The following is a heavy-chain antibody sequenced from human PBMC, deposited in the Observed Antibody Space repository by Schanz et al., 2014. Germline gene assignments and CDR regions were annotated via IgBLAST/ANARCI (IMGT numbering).Heavy chain of an antibody. CDR2: ISSSGSYI. V-gene: IGHV3-21*01. J-gene: IGHJ4*02. D-gene: IGHD3-9*01. CDR1: GFTVSSNH. CDR3: ARDSRPNYDFLTAYYAIDY. Sequence: EGQLAESGGGLVQPGGSLRLSCAVSGFTVSSNHMSWVRQAPGKGLEWVSSISSSGSYIHYADSVKGRFTISRDNAKNTLYLQINSLRAEDTAVYYCARDSRPNYDFLTAYYAIDYWGQGTLVTVSS.